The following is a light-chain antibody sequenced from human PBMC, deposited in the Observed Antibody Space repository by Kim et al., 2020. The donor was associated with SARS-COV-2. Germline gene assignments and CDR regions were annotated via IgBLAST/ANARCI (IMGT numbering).Light chain of an antibody. CDR2: SNN. J-gene: IGLJ3*02. V-gene: IGLV1-44*01. CDR3: AAWDDSLNGWV. CDR1: SSNIGSNT. Sequence: GQRFTISCSGRSSNIGSNTVNWYQQLPGTAPKLLIYSNNQRPSGVPDRFSGSKSGTSASLAISGLQSEDEADYYCAAWDDSLNGWVFGGGTQLTVL.